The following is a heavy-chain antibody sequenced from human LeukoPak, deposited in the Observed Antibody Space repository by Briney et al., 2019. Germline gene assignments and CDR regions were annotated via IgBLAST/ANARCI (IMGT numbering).Heavy chain of an antibody. V-gene: IGHV4-34*01. CDR1: GGPFSGYF. Sequence: TSETLSLTCAVSGGPFSGYFWSWIRQSSGKGLEWIGEIHNSGTTNYNPSLNSRVTISEDTSKNQFYLNLSSVTAADTAVYYCARRHYYNLGSFPFDFWGQGTLVTVSS. CDR2: IHNSGTT. D-gene: IGHD3-10*01. J-gene: IGHJ4*02. CDR3: ARRHYYNLGSFPFDF.